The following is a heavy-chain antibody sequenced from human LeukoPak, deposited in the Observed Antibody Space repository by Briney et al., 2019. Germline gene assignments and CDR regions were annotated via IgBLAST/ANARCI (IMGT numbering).Heavy chain of an antibody. V-gene: IGHV4-34*01. CDR1: GGSFSGYY. D-gene: IGHD3-10*01. CDR2: IYHSGST. CDR3: ARITRTYYFDY. Sequence: NSSETLSLTCAVYGGSFSGYYWSWIRQPPGKGLEWIGSIYHSGSTYYNPSLKSRVTISVDTSKNQFSLKLSSVTAADTAVYYCARITRTYYFDYWGQGTLVTVSS. J-gene: IGHJ4*02.